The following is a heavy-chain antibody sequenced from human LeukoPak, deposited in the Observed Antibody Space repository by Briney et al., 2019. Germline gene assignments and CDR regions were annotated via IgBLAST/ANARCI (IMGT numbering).Heavy chain of an antibody. CDR2: IYYSGST. CDR3: ARRSGAIDY. D-gene: IGHD3-10*01. CDR1: GGSISHYY. V-gene: IGHV4-59*01. J-gene: IGHJ4*02. Sequence: PSETLSLTCTVSGGSISHYYWSWIRQPPGKGLEWIGYIYYSGSTNYNPSLKSRVTISVDTSKNQFSLKLSSVTAADTAVYYCARRSGAIDYWGQGTLVTVSS.